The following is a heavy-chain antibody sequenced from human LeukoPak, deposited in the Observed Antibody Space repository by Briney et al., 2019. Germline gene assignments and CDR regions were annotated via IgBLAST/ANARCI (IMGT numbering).Heavy chain of an antibody. CDR1: GGSFSGYY. CDR3: ARGLGDGGNSVSFDY. J-gene: IGHJ4*02. Sequence: PSETLSLTCAVYGGSFSGYYWSWIRQPPGKGLEWIGEINHSGSTNYNPSLKSRVTISVDTSKNQFSLKLSSVTAADTAVYYCARGLGDGGNSVSFDYWGQGTLVTVSS. V-gene: IGHV4-34*01. D-gene: IGHD4-23*01. CDR2: INHSGST.